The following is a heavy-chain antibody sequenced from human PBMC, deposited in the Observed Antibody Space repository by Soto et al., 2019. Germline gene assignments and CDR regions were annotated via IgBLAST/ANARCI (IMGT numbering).Heavy chain of an antibody. D-gene: IGHD2-2*01. CDR3: ARVGMEDIVVVPVPPGGYYYGMDV. Sequence: SDTLSLSCAVYVCSFSGYYWTWIRQPPGKVLEWIGEINHSGSTNYNPSLKSRVTISVDTSKNQFSLKLSSVTAADTAVYYCARVGMEDIVVVPVPPGGYYYGMDVWGQGTTVT. CDR2: INHSGST. J-gene: IGHJ6*02. CDR1: VCSFSGYY. V-gene: IGHV4-34*01.